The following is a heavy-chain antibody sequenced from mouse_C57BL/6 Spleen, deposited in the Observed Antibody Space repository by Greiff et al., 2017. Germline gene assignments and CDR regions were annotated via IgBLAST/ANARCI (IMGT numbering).Heavy chain of an antibody. J-gene: IGHJ3*01. CDR2: IYPSDGST. CDR3: ARWGNYVPWFAY. D-gene: IGHD2-1*01. CDR1: GYTFTSYD. Sequence: QVQLQQSGPELVKPGASVKLSCKASGYTFTSYDINWVKQRPGQGLEWIGWIYPSDGSTKYNEKFKGKATLTVDTSSSTAYMELHSLTSEDSAVYCCARWGNYVPWFAYWGQGTLVTVSA. V-gene: IGHV1-85*01.